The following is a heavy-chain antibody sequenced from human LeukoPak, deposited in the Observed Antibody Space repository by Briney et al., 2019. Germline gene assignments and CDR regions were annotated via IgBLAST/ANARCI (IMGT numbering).Heavy chain of an antibody. J-gene: IGHJ4*02. D-gene: IGHD3-10*01. V-gene: IGHV3-30-3*01. Sequence: QTGGSLRLPCAASGFTFSSYAMHWVRQAPGKGLEWVAVISYDGSNKYYADSVKGRFTISRDNSKNTLYLQMNSLRAEDTAVYYCARGREYYYVSGLFDYWGQGTLVTVSS. CDR3: ARGREYYYVSGLFDY. CDR1: GFTFSSYA. CDR2: ISYDGSNK.